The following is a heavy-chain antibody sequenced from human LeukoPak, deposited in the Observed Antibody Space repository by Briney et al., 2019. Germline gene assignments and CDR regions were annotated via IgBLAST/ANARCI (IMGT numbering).Heavy chain of an antibody. Sequence: GGSLRLSCAASGFTFSNYWMNWVRQAPGKGLEWVANIKQDGSEKNYVDSVKGRFTISRDNAKNSLYLQMNSLRAEDTAVYYCARGRAADYWGQGTLVTVSS. D-gene: IGHD5-24*01. CDR3: ARGRAADY. V-gene: IGHV3-7*01. CDR2: IKQDGSEK. CDR1: GFTFSNYW. J-gene: IGHJ4*02.